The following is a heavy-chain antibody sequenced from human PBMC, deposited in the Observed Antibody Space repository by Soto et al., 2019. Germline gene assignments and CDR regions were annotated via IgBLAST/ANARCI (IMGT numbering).Heavy chain of an antibody. CDR2: ISRSGTYI. Sequence: GGSLRLSCAVSGFTFSTYSMNWVRQAPGKGLEWVSSISRSGTYIYYADSVKGRFTISRDNAKNSLYLQMNSLRAEDTAVYYCARCFPQYQLPFNWYFDLWGRGTLVTVSS. CDR3: ARCFPQYQLPFNWYFDL. V-gene: IGHV3-21*01. D-gene: IGHD2-2*01. J-gene: IGHJ2*01. CDR1: GFTFSTYS.